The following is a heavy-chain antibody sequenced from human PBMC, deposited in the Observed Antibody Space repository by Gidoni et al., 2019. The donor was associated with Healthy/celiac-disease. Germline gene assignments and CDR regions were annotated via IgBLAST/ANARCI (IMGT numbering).Heavy chain of an antibody. J-gene: IGHJ6*02. CDR2: ISWDGGST. V-gene: IGHV3-43*01. CDR3: AKDKTIAARLGGQDGMDV. CDR1: GFTSDDYT. Sequence: EVQLVESGGVVVQHGGSLRLSCAASGFTSDDYTLHWVRQAPGKGLEWVSLISWDGGSTYYADSVKGRFTISRDNSKNSLYLQMNSLRTEDTALYYCAKDKTIAARLGGQDGMDVWGQGTTVTVSS. D-gene: IGHD6-6*01.